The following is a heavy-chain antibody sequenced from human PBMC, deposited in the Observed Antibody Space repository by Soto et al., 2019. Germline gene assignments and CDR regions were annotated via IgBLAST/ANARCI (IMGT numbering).Heavy chain of an antibody. CDR1: GYTFTSYD. V-gene: IGHV1-18*01. Sequence: QVQLVQSGAEVKKPGASVKVSCKASGYTFTSYDINWVRQAPGQGLEWMGWISAYNGNTNYAQKLQGRVTMTTDTSTSTAYMELRRLRSDDTAVYYCAREHNGSTWYGVDYWGQGTLVTVSS. CDR3: AREHNGSTWYGVDY. J-gene: IGHJ4*02. CDR2: ISAYNGNT. D-gene: IGHD6-13*01.